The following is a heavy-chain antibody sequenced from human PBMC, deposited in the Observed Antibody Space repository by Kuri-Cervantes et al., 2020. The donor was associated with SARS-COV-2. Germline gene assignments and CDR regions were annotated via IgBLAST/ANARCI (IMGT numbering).Heavy chain of an antibody. D-gene: IGHD4-17*01. CDR2: INHSGST. CDR1: GFTVSSNY. Sequence: ESLKISCAASGFTVSSNYMSWVRQPPGKGLEWIGEINHSGSTNYNPSLKSRVTISVDTSKNQFSLKLSSVTAADTAVYYCARGPMTTVTTRPIDYWGQGTLVTVSS. J-gene: IGHJ4*02. CDR3: ARGPMTTVTTRPIDY. V-gene: IGHV4-34*01.